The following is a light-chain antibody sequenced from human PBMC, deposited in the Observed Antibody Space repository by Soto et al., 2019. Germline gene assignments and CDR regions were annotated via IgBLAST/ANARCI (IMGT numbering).Light chain of an antibody. J-gene: IGLJ1*01. CDR1: SSDVGLYNY. Sequence: QSALTQPASVSGSPGQSITISCTGTSSDVGLYNYVSWYQHHPGKAPKLMIYDVTNRPSGVSNRFSGSKSGNTASLTISGLQAEDEADYYCSSYTISTTYVFGTGTKLTVL. V-gene: IGLV2-14*01. CDR2: DVT. CDR3: SSYTISTTYV.